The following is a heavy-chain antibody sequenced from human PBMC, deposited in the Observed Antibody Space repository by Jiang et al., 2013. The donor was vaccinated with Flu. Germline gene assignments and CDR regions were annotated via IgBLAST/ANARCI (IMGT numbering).Heavy chain of an antibody. CDR2: IYYSGST. Sequence: LLKPSETLSLTCTVSGGSISSYYWSWIRQPPGKGLEWIGYIYYSGSTNYNPSLKSRVTISVDTSKNQFSLKLSSVTAADTAVYYCARAKGKPVGTNYYYYYGMDVWGQGTTVTVSS. D-gene: IGHD1-14*01. V-gene: IGHV4-59*01. CDR1: GGSISSYY. J-gene: IGHJ6*02. CDR3: ARAKGKPVGTNYYYYYGMDV.